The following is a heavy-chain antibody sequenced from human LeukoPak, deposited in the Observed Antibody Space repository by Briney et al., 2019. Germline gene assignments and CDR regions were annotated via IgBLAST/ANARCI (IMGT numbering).Heavy chain of an antibody. CDR3: ARALFIVVVPAAQFDY. D-gene: IGHD2-2*01. CDR1: GFTFSSYR. CDR2: IKQDGSEK. J-gene: IGHJ4*02. V-gene: IGHV3-7*01. Sequence: PGGSLRLSCAASGFTFSSYRMSWVRKAPGKGLEWVANIKQDGSEKYYVDSVKGRFTISRDNAKNSLYLQMNSLRAEDTAVYYCARALFIVVVPAAQFDYWGQGTLVTVSS.